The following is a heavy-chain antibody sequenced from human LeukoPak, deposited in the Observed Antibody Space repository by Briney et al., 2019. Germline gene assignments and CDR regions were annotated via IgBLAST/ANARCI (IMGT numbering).Heavy chain of an antibody. D-gene: IGHD2-2*02. Sequence: SETLSLTCTVSGGSISSYYWSWIRQPPGKGLEWIGYIYYSGSTSYNPSLKSRVTISVDTSKNQFSLKLSSVTAADTAVYYCARVLGDVPAAIRPYYYYYYMDVWGKGTTVTISS. J-gene: IGHJ6*03. V-gene: IGHV4-59*12. CDR3: ARVLGDVPAAIRPYYYYYYMDV. CDR1: GGSISSYY. CDR2: IYYSGST.